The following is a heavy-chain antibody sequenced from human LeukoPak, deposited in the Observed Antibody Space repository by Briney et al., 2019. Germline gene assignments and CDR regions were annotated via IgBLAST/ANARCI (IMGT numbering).Heavy chain of an antibody. V-gene: IGHV3-23*01. Sequence: GGSLRLSCAASGFTFSSYAMSWVRQAPGKGLEWVSAISGSGGSTNNADSVKGRFTISRDNSKNMLYLQMSGLRAEDTAVYYCAKAAGYFYYFGMDVWGQGTTVTVSS. CDR1: GFTFSSYA. D-gene: IGHD2-15*01. J-gene: IGHJ6*02. CDR3: AKAAGYFYYFGMDV. CDR2: ISGSGGST.